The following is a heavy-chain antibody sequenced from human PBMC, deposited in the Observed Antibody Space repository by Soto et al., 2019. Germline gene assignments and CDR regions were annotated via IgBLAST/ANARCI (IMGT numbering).Heavy chain of an antibody. Sequence: GASVKVSCKASGGTFSSCAISWVRQAPGQGLEWMGGIIPIFGTANYAQKFQGRVTITADESTSTAYMELSSLRSEDTAVYYCARDTPRSRGPIDPRGQGTLVTVSS. CDR1: GGTFSSCA. CDR2: IIPIFGTA. CDR3: ARDTPRSRGPIDP. J-gene: IGHJ5*02. V-gene: IGHV1-69*13.